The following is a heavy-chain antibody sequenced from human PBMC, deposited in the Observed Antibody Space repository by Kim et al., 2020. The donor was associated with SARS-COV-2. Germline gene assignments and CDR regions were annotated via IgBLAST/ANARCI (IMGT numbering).Heavy chain of an antibody. J-gene: IGHJ6*02. CDR3: ARQSNNWAGVEDGMDV. D-gene: IGHD1-1*01. CDR2: IYPGDSDT. Sequence: GESLKISCKGSGYSFTYYWIGWVRQMPGKGLEWMGIIYPGDSDTRYSPSFQGQVTISADKSISTAYLQWSSLKASDTAMYYCARQSNNWAGVEDGMDVWGQGITVTVSS. CDR1: GYSFTYYW. V-gene: IGHV5-51*01.